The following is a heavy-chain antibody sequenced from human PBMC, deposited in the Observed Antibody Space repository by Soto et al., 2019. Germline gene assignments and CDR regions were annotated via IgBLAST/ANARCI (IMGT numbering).Heavy chain of an antibody. CDR3: ARTCGSSNDY. D-gene: IGHD6-6*01. J-gene: IGHJ4*02. Sequence: PSETLSLTCVVSGASLSSYYWSWIRQPPGKGLEWIGYIYYSGSTNYNPSLKNRVTISVDTSKNQFSLKLSSVTAADTAVYYCARTCGSSNDYLGQGIPVTVSS. V-gene: IGHV4-59*01. CDR1: GASLSSYY. CDR2: IYYSGST.